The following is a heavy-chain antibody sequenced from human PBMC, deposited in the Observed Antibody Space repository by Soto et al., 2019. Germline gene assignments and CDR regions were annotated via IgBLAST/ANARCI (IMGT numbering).Heavy chain of an antibody. Sequence: QVQLVQSGAEVKKPGSSVKVSCKASGGTFSSYAISWVRQAPGQGLEWMGGIIPIFGTANYAEKFQGRVTITADESRSTADMELSSLRSEDTAVYYCARGRDSLGWFDPWGQGTLVTVSS. CDR1: GGTFSSYA. V-gene: IGHV1-69*01. CDR2: IIPIFGTA. D-gene: IGHD3-10*01. CDR3: ARGRDSLGWFDP. J-gene: IGHJ5*02.